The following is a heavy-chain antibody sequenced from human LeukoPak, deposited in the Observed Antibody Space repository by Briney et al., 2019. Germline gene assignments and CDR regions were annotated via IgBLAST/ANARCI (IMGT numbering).Heavy chain of an antibody. Sequence: ASVKVSCKASGGTFSSYAISWVRQAPGQGLEWMGWINPNSGGTNYAQKFQGRVTMTRDTSISTAYMELSRLRSDDTAVYYCARDEYRLSGYFYYMDVWGKGTTVTVSS. CDR3: ARDEYRLSGYFYYMDV. CDR2: INPNSGGT. J-gene: IGHJ6*03. D-gene: IGHD2/OR15-2a*01. CDR1: GGTFSSYA. V-gene: IGHV1-2*02.